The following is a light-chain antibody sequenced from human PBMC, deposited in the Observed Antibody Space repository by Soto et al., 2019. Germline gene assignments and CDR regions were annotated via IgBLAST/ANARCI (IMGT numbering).Light chain of an antibody. CDR1: QSVSSN. V-gene: IGKV3-15*01. CDR2: GAS. CDR3: QQYNNWPWT. Sequence: EIWMTQSPATPSVSPGERATPSRSDSQSVSSNLGWYQQKPGQAPRLLIYGASTRATGIPGRFSGSGSGKEFTLTISRLQSEDFAVYYCQQYNNWPWTFGQGTKVDIK. J-gene: IGKJ1*01.